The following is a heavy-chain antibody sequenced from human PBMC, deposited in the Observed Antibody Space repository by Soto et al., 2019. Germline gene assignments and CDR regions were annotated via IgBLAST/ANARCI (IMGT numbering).Heavy chain of an antibody. CDR3: AKGIAVAGHRYYFDY. J-gene: IGHJ4*02. CDR2: ISAYNGNA. V-gene: IGHV1-18*01. D-gene: IGHD6-19*01. Sequence: ASVKVSCKASGYTFTSYGISWVRQAPGQGLEWMGWISAYNGNANYAQKLQGRVTMTTDTSTSTAYMELRSLRSDDTAVYYCAKGIAVAGHRYYFDYWGQGTLVTVSS. CDR1: GYTFTSYG.